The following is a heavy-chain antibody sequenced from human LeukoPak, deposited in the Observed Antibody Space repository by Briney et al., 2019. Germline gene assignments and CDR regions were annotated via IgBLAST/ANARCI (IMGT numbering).Heavy chain of an antibody. D-gene: IGHD5-12*01. V-gene: IGHV4-59*01. CDR1: GGSISSYY. CDR3: ARSGRDGYNCDY. CDR2: IYYSGST. J-gene: IGHJ4*02. Sequence: MASETLSLTCTVSGGSISSYYWSWIRQPPGKGLEWIGYIYYSGSTNYNPSLKSRVTISVDTSKNQFSLKLSSVTAADTAVYYCARSGRDGYNCDYWGQGTLVTVSS.